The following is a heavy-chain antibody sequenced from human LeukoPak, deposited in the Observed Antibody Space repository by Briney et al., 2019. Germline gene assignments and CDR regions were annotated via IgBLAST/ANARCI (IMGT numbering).Heavy chain of an antibody. V-gene: IGHV3-21*06. CDR3: ARDFTARNYFDS. CDR1: GFTFSSYS. Sequence: GGSLRLSCAASGFTFSSYSMNWVRHTPGKGLEWVSSISSVHGVIYYADSVKGRFTVSRDDAKNSLFLQMDNLTAEDTAMYYCARDFTARNYFDSWGQGTLVTVSS. D-gene: IGHD2-21*02. CDR2: ISSVHGVI. J-gene: IGHJ4*02.